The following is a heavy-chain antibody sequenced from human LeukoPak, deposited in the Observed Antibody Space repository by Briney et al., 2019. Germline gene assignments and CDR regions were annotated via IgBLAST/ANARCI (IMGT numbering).Heavy chain of an antibody. J-gene: IGHJ4*02. CDR1: GFTFTTYW. CDR2: ISDTGNT. CDR3: AKAPVTTCRGAFCYPFDY. V-gene: IGHV3-23*01. Sequence: GGSLRLSCAASGFTFTTYWMSWVRQAPGKGLEWVSAISDTGNTYHADSVKGRFTISRDSSKNTLFLQMNRLRPEDAAVYYCAKAPVTTCRGAFCYPFDYWGLGTLVTVSS. D-gene: IGHD2-15*01.